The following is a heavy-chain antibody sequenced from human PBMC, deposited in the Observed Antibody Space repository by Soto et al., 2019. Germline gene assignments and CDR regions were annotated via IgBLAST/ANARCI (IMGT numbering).Heavy chain of an antibody. CDR3: ARDLYNSCLDY. J-gene: IGHJ4*02. CDR2: IYSGGST. CDR1: GFTVSSNY. Sequence: GGSLRLSCAASGFTVSSNYMSWVRQAPGKGLEWVSVIYSGGSTYYADSVKGRFTISRDNSKNTLYLQMNSLRAEDTAVYYCARDLYNSCLDYWGQGTLVTVSS. D-gene: IGHD2-15*01. V-gene: IGHV3-53*05.